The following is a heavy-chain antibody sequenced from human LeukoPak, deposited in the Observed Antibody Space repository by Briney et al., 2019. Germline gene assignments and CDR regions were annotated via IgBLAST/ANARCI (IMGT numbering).Heavy chain of an antibody. CDR3: VRGVSGRFY. V-gene: IGHV1-2*02. J-gene: IGHJ4*02. Sequence: ASVKVSCKTSGYTFTDYFIHWVRQAPGQGLEWMGWINPKSGGTIYAQKFQGRVTMTRDTSISTAYMELTRLRYDDTAVYYCVRGVSGRFYWGQGTLVTVSS. D-gene: IGHD6-19*01. CDR1: GYTFTDYF. CDR2: INPKSGGT.